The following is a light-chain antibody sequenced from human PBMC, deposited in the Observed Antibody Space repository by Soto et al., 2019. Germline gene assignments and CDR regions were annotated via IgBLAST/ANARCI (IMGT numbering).Light chain of an antibody. Sequence: EIVLTQSPGTLSLSPGERATLSCRASQSVSTSYSAWYQQKRGQPPRLLIYGASSRATGIPARFSGSRSGTDFTLTISRLEPEDFAVYYCQQRSSWLLTFGPGTKVEIK. V-gene: IGKV3D-20*02. CDR2: GAS. CDR1: QSVSTSY. CDR3: QQRSSWLLT. J-gene: IGKJ3*01.